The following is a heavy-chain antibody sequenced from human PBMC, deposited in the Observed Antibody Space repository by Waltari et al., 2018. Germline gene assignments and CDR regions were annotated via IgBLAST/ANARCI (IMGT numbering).Heavy chain of an antibody. V-gene: IGHV4-59*01. J-gene: IGHJ4*02. CDR1: GGSISSYY. CDR3: ARVGLWFGELLGYFDY. CDR2: IYYSGST. D-gene: IGHD3-10*01. Sequence: QVQLQESGPGLVKPSETLSLTCTVSGGSISSYYWSWIRQPPGKGLEWIGYIYYSGSTNYNPSLKSRVTISVDTSKNQFSPKLSSVTAADTAVYYCARVGLWFGELLGYFDYWGQGTLVTVSS.